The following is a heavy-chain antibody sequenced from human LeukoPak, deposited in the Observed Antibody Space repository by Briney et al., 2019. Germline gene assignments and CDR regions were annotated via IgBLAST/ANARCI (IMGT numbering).Heavy chain of an antibody. CDR2: FDPEDGET. D-gene: IGHD6-19*01. J-gene: IGHJ4*02. V-gene: IGHV1-24*01. Sequence: ASVKVSCKASGYTFTSYGISWVRQAPGKGLEWMGGFDPEDGETIYAQKFQGRVTMTEDTSTDTAYMELSSLRSEDTAVYRCVTGPNTSGSYLYYWGQGTLVTVSS. CDR1: GYTFTSYG. CDR3: VTGPNTSGSYLYY.